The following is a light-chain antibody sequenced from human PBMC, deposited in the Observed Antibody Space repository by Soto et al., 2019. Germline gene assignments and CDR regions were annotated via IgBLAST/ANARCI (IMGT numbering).Light chain of an antibody. J-gene: IGKJ4*02. CDR1: QSISSS. CDR2: GAS. V-gene: IGKV3-15*01. Sequence: EMVMTQSPATLSVSPGERATLSCRASQSISSSLAWYQHKPGQLPRLLIYGASTRATAVPARFSGAGSGTEFTLTISSLQSVVFAIYYCQQYINWPLVTFGGGAKVVI. CDR3: QQYINWPLVT.